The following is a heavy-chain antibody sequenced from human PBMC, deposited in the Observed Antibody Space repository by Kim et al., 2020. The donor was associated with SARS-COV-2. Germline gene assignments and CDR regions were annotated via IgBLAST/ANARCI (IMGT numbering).Heavy chain of an antibody. V-gene: IGHV3-9*01. D-gene: IGHD6-19*01. CDR3: AKDKWQWLVRGYFDY. Sequence: DSVKGRFTISRDNAKNSLYLQMNSLRPEDTALYYCAKDKWQWLVRGYFDYWGQGALVTVSS. J-gene: IGHJ4*02.